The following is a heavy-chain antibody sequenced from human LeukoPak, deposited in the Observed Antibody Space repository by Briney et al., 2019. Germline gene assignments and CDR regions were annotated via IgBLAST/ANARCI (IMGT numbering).Heavy chain of an antibody. Sequence: PSETLSLTCTVSGGSISSYYWSWIRQPPGKGLEWIGYIYYSGSTNYNPSLKSRVTISVDTSKNQFSLKRSSVTAADTAVYYCATKTPGYSSGWFDYWGQGTLVTVSS. CDR3: ATKTPGYSSGWFDY. V-gene: IGHV4-59*12. CDR1: GGSISSYY. CDR2: IYYSGST. D-gene: IGHD6-19*01. J-gene: IGHJ4*02.